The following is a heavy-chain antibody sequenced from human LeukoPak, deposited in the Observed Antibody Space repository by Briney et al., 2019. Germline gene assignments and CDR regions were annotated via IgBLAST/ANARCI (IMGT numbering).Heavy chain of an antibody. D-gene: IGHD3-22*01. CDR2: ISDSGGST. V-gene: IGHV3-23*01. J-gene: IGHJ4*02. CDR1: GITLSNYG. CDR3: AKRGVVIRVILVGFHKEAYYFDS. Sequence: GGSLRLSCAVSGITLSNYGMTWVRQAPGKGLEWVAGISDSGGSTNYADSVKCRFTISRDNPKNTLYLQMNSLRAEATAVYFCAKRGVVIRVILVGFHKEAYYFDSWGQGALVTVSS.